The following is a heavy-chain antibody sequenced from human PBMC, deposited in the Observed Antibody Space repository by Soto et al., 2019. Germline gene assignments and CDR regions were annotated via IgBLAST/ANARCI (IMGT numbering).Heavy chain of an antibody. CDR3: AKTPIGYCSGGTCSNWFXP. D-gene: IGHD2-15*01. CDR2: IYYTGNT. V-gene: IGHV4-59*08. Sequence: SETLSLTCTVSGGSITGNYWSWIRQPPGKGLEWVGYIYYTGNTYVKPSLKSRVTMSVDTSGNRFSLKLSSVTAADTAVYYCAKTPIGYCSGGTCSNWFXPWGQGTLVSVSS. CDR1: GGSITGNY. J-gene: IGHJ5*02.